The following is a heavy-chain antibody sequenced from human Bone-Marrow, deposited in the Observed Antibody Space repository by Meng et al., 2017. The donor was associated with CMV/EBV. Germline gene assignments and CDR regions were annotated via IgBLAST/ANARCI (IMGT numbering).Heavy chain of an antibody. Sequence: KASGYTFRSYDINWVRQATGQGLEWMGWMNPNSGKTGYTQKFQGRVTMTRNTSISTAYMELSSLRSEDTAVYYCARTPRAQFNSFDIWGQGTMVTVSS. CDR1: GYTFRSYD. V-gene: IGHV1-8*02. CDR3: ARTPRAQFNSFDI. J-gene: IGHJ3*02. CDR2: MNPNSGKT.